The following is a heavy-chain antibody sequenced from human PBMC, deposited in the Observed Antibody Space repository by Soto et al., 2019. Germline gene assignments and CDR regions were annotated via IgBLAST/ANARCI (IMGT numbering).Heavy chain of an antibody. D-gene: IGHD3-10*01. CDR3: AHTLLFGEAIPPYFYY. V-gene: IGHV2-5*02. CDR2: IYWDDDK. Sequence: QITLKESGPTLVKPTQTLTLTCTFSGFSLSTSGVGVGWIRQPPGKALEWLALIYWDDDKRYSPSLKSRLTITEDTYKNQVGLTITYMDPVYRATYYFAHTLLFGEAIPPYFYYWGQGTLVTVSA. CDR1: GFSLSTSGVG. J-gene: IGHJ4*02.